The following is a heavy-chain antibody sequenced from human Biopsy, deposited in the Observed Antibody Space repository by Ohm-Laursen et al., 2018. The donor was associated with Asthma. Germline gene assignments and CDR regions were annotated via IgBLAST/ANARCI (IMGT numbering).Heavy chain of an antibody. V-gene: IGHV1-69*06. D-gene: IGHD6-19*01. J-gene: IGHJ6*02. CDR3: ARCQVGYSSGWSLLLKKIYYSGMDV. CDR1: GGTFSNFA. CDR2: ISPIFGSS. Sequence: SVKVSCKAPGGTFSNFAISWVRQAPGLGLEWMGGISPIFGSSNYAQRFQGRVTITADIFTRTVYMELSGLRFDDTAIYYCARCQVGYSSGWSLLLKKIYYSGMDVWGQGTAVTVSS.